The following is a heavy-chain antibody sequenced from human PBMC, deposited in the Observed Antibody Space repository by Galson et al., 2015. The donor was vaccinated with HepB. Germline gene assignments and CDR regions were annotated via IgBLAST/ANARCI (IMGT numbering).Heavy chain of an antibody. CDR2: ISAHNGNT. CDR1: GYTFTNYG. J-gene: IGHJ5*02. CDR3: ARGSKTCIACWFDP. D-gene: IGHD6-13*01. V-gene: IGHV1-18*01. Sequence: SVKVSCKASGYTFTNYGINWVRQAPGQGLEWMGWISAHNGNTDYAQKLQGRVTMTTDTSTSTAYMELRSLRSDDTAVYYCARGSKTCIACWFDPWGQGTLVTVSS.